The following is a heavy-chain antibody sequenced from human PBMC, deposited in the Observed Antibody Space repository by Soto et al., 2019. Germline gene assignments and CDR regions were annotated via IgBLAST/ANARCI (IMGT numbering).Heavy chain of an antibody. CDR1: GGTFSSYA. D-gene: IGHD3-3*01. CDR2: IIPIFGTA. V-gene: IGHV1-69*13. Sequence: WASVKVSCKASGGTFSSYAISWVRQAPGQGLEWMGGIIPIFGTANYAQKFQGRVTITADESTSTAYMELSSLRSEDTAVYYCARVFGWGVAFDIWGQGTMVTVSS. CDR3: ARVFGWGVAFDI. J-gene: IGHJ3*02.